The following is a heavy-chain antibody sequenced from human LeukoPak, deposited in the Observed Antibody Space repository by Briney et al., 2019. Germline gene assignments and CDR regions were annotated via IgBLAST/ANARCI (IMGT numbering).Heavy chain of an antibody. D-gene: IGHD6-6*01. CDR1: GYTFTSYY. CDR3: ARVPEGPYSSSNYYYYYMDV. CDR2: MNPNSGNT. Sequence: ASVKVSCKASGYTFTSYYINWVRQATGQGLEWMGWMNPNSGNTGYAQKFQGRVTMTRNTSIRTAYMEMSSLRSEDTAVYYCARVPEGPYSSSNYYYYYMDVWGKGTTVTVSS. V-gene: IGHV1-8*01. J-gene: IGHJ6*03.